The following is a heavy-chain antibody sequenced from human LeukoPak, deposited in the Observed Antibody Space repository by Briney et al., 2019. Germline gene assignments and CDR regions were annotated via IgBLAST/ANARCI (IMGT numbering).Heavy chain of an antibody. J-gene: IGHJ4*02. CDR3: ARAGPSSSWHQFDY. CDR1: GFTVSRNY. V-gene: IGHV3-66*01. D-gene: IGHD6-13*01. CDR2: IYSGGRT. Sequence: TGGSLRLSCAASGFTVSRNYMSWVRQAPGKGLEWVSVIYSGGRTYYADSVKGRFTISRDNSKSTLYLQMNRLRAEDTAVYYCARAGPSSSWHQFDYWGQGTLVTVSS.